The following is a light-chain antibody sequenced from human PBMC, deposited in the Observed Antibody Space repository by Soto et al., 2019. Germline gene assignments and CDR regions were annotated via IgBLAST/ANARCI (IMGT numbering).Light chain of an antibody. Sequence: EIVLTQSPGTLSLSPGERATLFCRASQSLSSTYLAWYQQRPGQAPRLLIFGASNRATGIPDRFRGSGSGTDFTLTISRLEPVDFAVYYCQRYGSSSLSFGGGTRVEI. V-gene: IGKV3-20*01. CDR3: QRYGSSSLS. CDR2: GAS. CDR1: QSLSSTY. J-gene: IGKJ4*01.